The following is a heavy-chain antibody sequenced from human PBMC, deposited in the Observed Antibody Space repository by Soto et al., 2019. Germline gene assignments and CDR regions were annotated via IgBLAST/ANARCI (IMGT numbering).Heavy chain of an antibody. CDR1: GFTFSTYW. Sequence: EVQLVESGGGLVQPGGSLRLSCAASGFTFSTYWMSWARQAPGKGLEWVAHINQDGSTNYHVDSVKGRFTISRDNARNSLYLQMNSLRAEDTAVYYCARDESGSLDYWAPGTLVTVSS. CDR3: ARDESGSLDY. V-gene: IGHV3-7*01. CDR2: INQDGSTN. D-gene: IGHD3-10*01. J-gene: IGHJ4*02.